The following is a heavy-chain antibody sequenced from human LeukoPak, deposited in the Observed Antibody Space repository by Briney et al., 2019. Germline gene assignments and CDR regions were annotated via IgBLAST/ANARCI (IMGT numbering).Heavy chain of an antibody. CDR2: INPNSGGT. J-gene: IGHJ5*02. CDR1: GYTFTGYY. V-gene: IGHV1-2*02. Sequence: ASVKVSCKASGYTFTGYYMHWVRQAPGQGLEWMGWINPNSGGTNYAQKFQGRVTMTRDTSISTAYMELSRLRSDDTAVYYYARDPYSSSWPNWFDPWGQGTLVTVSS. D-gene: IGHD6-13*01. CDR3: ARDPYSSSWPNWFDP.